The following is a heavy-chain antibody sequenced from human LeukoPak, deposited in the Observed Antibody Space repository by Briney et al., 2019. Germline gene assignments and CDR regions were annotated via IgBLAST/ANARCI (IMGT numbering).Heavy chain of an antibody. CDR3: ARVGYYYYYMDV. Sequence: ASVKVSCKASGYTFTGYYMHWVRQAPGQGLEWMGRINPNSGGTNNAQKFQGRVTITRDTSISTAYMELSRLRSDDTAVYYCARVGYYYYYMDVWGKGTTVTVSS. D-gene: IGHD3-16*01. J-gene: IGHJ6*03. CDR2: INPNSGGT. V-gene: IGHV1-2*06. CDR1: GYTFTGYY.